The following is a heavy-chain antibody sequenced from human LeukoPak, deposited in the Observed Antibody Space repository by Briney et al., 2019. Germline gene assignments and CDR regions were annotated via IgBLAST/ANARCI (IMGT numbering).Heavy chain of an antibody. V-gene: IGHV4-39*06. J-gene: IGHJ4*02. CDR1: GDSISSVTYY. CDR3: ASQPRPYGSGSYYNY. CDR2: IHYSGNT. Sequence: SETLSLTCTVSGDSISSVTYYWGWIRQPPGKGLEWIGSIHYSGNTYYNPSLESRVTIWEDTSKNQFTLSLTSVTAADTAVYYCASQPRPYGSGSYYNYWGQGTLVTVSS. D-gene: IGHD3-10*01.